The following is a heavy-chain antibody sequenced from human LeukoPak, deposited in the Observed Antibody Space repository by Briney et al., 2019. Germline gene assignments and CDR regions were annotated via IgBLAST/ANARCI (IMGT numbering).Heavy chain of an antibody. CDR2: IIPIFGTA. D-gene: IGHD3-10*01. V-gene: IGHV1-69*01. CDR3: ARGWNYYGSGSLTW. J-gene: IGHJ4*02. CDR1: GGTFSSYA. Sequence: GSSVKVSCKASGGTFSSYAISWVRQAPGQGLEWMGGIIPIFGTANYAQKFQGRVTITADESTSPAYMELSSLRSEDTAVYYCARGWNYYGSGSLTWWGQGTLVTVSS.